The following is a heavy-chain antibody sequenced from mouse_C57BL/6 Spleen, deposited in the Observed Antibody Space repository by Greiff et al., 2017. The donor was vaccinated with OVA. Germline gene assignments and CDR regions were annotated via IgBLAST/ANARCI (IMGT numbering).Heavy chain of an antibody. Sequence: EVKLVESGGGLVKPGGSLKLSCAASGFTFSDYGMHWVRQAPEKGLEWVAYISSGSSTIYYADTVKGRFTISRDNAKNTLFLQMTSLRSEDTAMYYCARAEGVRAFAYWGQGTLVTVSA. J-gene: IGHJ3*01. V-gene: IGHV5-17*01. CDR2: ISSGSSTI. D-gene: IGHD5-1*01. CDR1: GFTFSDYG. CDR3: ARAEGVRAFAY.